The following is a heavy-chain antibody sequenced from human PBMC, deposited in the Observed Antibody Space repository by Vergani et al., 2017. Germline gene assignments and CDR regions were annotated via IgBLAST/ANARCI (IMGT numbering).Heavy chain of an antibody. CDR1: GYSFTSYW. V-gene: IGHV5-51*01. J-gene: IGHJ5*02. CDR2: IYPGDSDT. Sequence: EVQLVHSGAEVKKPGESLKISCKGSGYSFTSYWIRWVRQMPGEGLEGMGIIYPGDSDTTYSPSFQGQVTISADKSISTSYLQWSSLKASDTAMYYCARLAGVTLLFPNNWFDPWGQGTLVTVSS. CDR3: ARLAGVTLLFPNNWFDP. D-gene: IGHD4-23*01.